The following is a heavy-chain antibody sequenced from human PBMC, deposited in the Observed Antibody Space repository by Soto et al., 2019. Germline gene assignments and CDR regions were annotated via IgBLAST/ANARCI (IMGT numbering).Heavy chain of an antibody. V-gene: IGHV4-31*03. D-gene: IGHD6-13*01. CDR2: IYYSGST. CDR3: ARDRVAAAWNLFGY. J-gene: IGHJ4*02. Sequence: SETLSLTCTVSGGSISCGGYYWSWIRQHPGKGLEWIGYIYYSGSTYYNPSLKSRVTISVDTSKNQFSLKLSSVTAADTAVYYCARDRVAAAWNLFGYCRQRTLVTVSS. CDR1: GGSISCGGYY.